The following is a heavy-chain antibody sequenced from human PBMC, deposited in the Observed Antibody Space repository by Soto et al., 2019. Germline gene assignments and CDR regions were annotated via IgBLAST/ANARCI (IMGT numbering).Heavy chain of an antibody. CDR2: IYYSGST. J-gene: IGHJ5*02. CDR1: GGSISSYY. D-gene: IGHD2-15*01. V-gene: IGHV4-59*08. CDR3: ARQCRGVTCPWFVP. Sequence: PSETLSLTCTVSGGSISSYYWSWIRQPPGKGLEWIGYIYYSGSTNYNPSLKSRVTISVDTSKNQFSLTLTSVTAADTAVYYCARQCRGVTCPWFVPWGQGTLVTVSS.